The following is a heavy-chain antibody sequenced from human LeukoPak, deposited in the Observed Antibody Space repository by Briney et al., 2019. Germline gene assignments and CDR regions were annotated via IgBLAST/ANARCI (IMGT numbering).Heavy chain of an antibody. CDR3: ARDWFDGDYDRFDY. V-gene: IGHV3-7*03. Sequence: GGSLRLSCAVSGFTFSSYWMSWFRQAPGKGLEWVANINQDGSQKFSVDSVKGRFTISRDNARNSLSLQMNSLRVEDTAVYYCARDWFDGDYDRFDYWGQGTLVTVSS. CDR2: INQDGSQK. J-gene: IGHJ4*02. CDR1: GFTFSSYW. D-gene: IGHD4-17*01.